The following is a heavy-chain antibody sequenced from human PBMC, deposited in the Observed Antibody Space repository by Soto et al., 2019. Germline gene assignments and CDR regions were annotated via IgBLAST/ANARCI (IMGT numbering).Heavy chain of an antibody. CDR3: ARERPAATTYGWCEP. Sequence: SETLSLTCTVSGGSISSYYWSWIRQPPGKGLEWIGYIYYSASTTNYNPSLKSRVTISVDTSKNQFSLKLSSVTAADTAVYYCARERPAATTYGWCEPWGQGTLVIVSA. J-gene: IGHJ5*02. CDR2: IYYSASTT. CDR1: GGSISSYY. V-gene: IGHV4-59*01. D-gene: IGHD4-17*01.